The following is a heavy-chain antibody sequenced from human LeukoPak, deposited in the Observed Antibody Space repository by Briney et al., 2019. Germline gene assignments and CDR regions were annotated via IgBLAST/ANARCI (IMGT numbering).Heavy chain of an antibody. CDR2: ISYDGNNK. CDR3: ATDSFGRLVVPAAMRKMKDIKTYYYYGMDV. CDR1: GFTFSTYA. V-gene: IGHV3-30*09. D-gene: IGHD2-2*01. J-gene: IGHJ6*02. Sequence: PGRSLRLSCAASGFTFSTYAMHWVRQAPGKGLEWVAVISYDGNNKYYADSMKGRFAISRDNSKNTLYLQMKSLRAEDTAVYYCATDSFGRLVVPAAMRKMKDIKTYYYYGMDVWGQGTTVTVSS.